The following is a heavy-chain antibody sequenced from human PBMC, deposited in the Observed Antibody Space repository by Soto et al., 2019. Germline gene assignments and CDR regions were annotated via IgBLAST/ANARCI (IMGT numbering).Heavy chain of an antibody. Sequence: GGSLRLSCAASGFPFSSYEMNWVRQAPGKGLEWISYISGTGDSRYYADSVKGRFTISRDNGKKSLYLQMNGLRAEDTAVYYCARDLYDSSGYCPFDYWGQGTLVTVSS. D-gene: IGHD3-22*01. V-gene: IGHV3-48*03. CDR2: ISGTGDSR. J-gene: IGHJ4*02. CDR1: GFPFSSYE. CDR3: ARDLYDSSGYCPFDY.